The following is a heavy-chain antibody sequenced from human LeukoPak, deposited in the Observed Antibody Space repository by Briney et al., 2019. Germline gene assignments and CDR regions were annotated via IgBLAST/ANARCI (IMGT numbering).Heavy chain of an antibody. J-gene: IGHJ4*02. V-gene: IGHV4-59*01. CDR3: AGGGQWLAFDS. D-gene: IGHD6-19*01. Sequence: PSETLSLTCSVSGGSISSYYWSWIRQPPGKGLEWIGCLHHSGTTTYNPSLKSRITISVDTSRNQFSLKLNSMAAADTALYFCAGGGQWLAFDSWGQGTLVTVSS. CDR1: GGSISSYY. CDR2: LHHSGTT.